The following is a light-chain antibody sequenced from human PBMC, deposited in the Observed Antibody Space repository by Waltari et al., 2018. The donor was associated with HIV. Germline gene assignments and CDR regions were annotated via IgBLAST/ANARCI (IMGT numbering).Light chain of an antibody. Sequence: EIVMTQSPATLSVSPGDRVTLSCRASQSVSNNLAWYQPKPGQSPRLLIYGASTRATGIPVTFSGRGSGTEFTLTISSLQSEDFAIYYCQQYNDWPLTFGGGTKVDI. CDR3: QQYNDWPLT. V-gene: IGKV3-15*01. J-gene: IGKJ4*01. CDR2: GAS. CDR1: QSVSNN.